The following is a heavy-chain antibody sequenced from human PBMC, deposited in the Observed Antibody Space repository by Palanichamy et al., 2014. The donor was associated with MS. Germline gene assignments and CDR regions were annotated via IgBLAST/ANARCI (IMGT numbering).Heavy chain of an antibody. CDR3: ARGGCTDARCYYFDY. CDR2: IYSGGLT. J-gene: IGHJ4*02. D-gene: IGHD2-15*01. V-gene: IGHV3-66*01. CDR1: GFTVSSSY. Sequence: EVQLVGVVGGGLVQPGGSLRLSCAASGFTVSSSYMSWVRQAPGKGLEWVSVIYSGGLTYYADSVKGRFTISRDSSKNMLFVQMNSLSAEDTAVYYCARGGCTDARCYYFDYWGQGTLVTVSS.